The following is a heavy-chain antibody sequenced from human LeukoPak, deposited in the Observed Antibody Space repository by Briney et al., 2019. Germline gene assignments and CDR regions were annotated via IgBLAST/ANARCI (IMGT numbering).Heavy chain of an antibody. Sequence: ASVKVSCKASGYTFTSYDINWVRQATGQGLEWMGWMNPNSGNTGYAQKFQGRVTMTRNTSISTAYMELSSLRSEDTAVYYRATVGWNDGAFDYWGQGTLVTVSS. CDR2: MNPNSGNT. CDR1: GYTFTSYD. CDR3: ATVGWNDGAFDY. J-gene: IGHJ4*02. V-gene: IGHV1-8*01. D-gene: IGHD1-1*01.